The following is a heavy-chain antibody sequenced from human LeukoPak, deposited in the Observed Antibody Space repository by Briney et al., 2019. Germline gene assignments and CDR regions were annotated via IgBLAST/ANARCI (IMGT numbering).Heavy chain of an antibody. V-gene: IGHV3-23*01. CDR2: ISASGGST. Sequence: GGSLRLSCAASGFTFSNYAMNWVRQAPGKGLEWVAGISASGGSTFYADSVKGRFTISRDNSKNAQYLQMNSLRVEDMAVYYCTKALFGVPNTDLNCFDPWGQGTLVIVSP. D-gene: IGHD2-2*02. CDR3: TKALFGVPNTDLNCFDP. J-gene: IGHJ5*02. CDR1: GFTFSNYA.